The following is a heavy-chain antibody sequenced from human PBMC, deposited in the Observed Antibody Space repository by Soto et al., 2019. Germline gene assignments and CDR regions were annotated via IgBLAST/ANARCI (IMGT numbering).Heavy chain of an antibody. J-gene: IGHJ6*03. V-gene: IGHV1-46*03. CDR3: ARRGNGQVVAATRPPYYYYYMDV. Sequence: ASVKVSCKASGYTFTSYYMHWVRQAPGQGLEWMGIINPSGGSTSYAQKFQGRVTMTRDTSTSTVYMELSSLRSEDTAVYYCARRGNGQVVAATRPPYYYYYMDVRGKGTTLTVSS. CDR2: INPSGGST. D-gene: IGHD2-15*01. CDR1: GYTFTSYY.